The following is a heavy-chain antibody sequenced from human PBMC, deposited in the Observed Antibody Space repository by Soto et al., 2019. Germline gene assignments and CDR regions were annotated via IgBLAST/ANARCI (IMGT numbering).Heavy chain of an antibody. CDR1: GVSFSNYS. D-gene: IGHD1-26*01. V-gene: IGHV3-21*06. CDR2: ITGNSEYK. Sequence: GGSLRLSCVVSGVSFSNYSMNWVRQAPGKGLEWVSLITGNSEYKYYAGSVKGRFTVSRDNAKNSLYLQMNSLTVEDTAVYYCARSGELLQTFDSWGQGTLVTVSS. J-gene: IGHJ4*02. CDR3: ARSGELLQTFDS.